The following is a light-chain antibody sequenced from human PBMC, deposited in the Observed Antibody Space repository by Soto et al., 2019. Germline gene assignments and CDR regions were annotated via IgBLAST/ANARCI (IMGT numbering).Light chain of an antibody. V-gene: IGKV3-15*01. Sequence: EIVMTQSPATLSVSPGERATLSCRASQSVSNNLAWYQQKPGQAPRLLIYDAFTRATGVPARFSGSGSGTDFTLTISRLEPEDFAVYYCRQYGRSLGFAFGGGTKVDIK. CDR1: QSVSNN. J-gene: IGKJ4*01. CDR2: DAF. CDR3: RQYGRSLGFA.